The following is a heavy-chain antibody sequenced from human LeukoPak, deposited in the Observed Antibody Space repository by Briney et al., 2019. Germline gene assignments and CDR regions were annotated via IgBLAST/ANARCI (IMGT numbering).Heavy chain of an antibody. CDR2: IYHSGST. CDR1: GGSISTYY. J-gene: IGHJ1*01. V-gene: IGHV4-59*01. CDR3: ARGGAARLHFQN. D-gene: IGHD6-6*01. Sequence: NPSETLSLTCTVSGGSISTYYWNWIRQPPGKGLEWIGYIYHSGSTNYNPSLQSRVTISVDMSKNQFSLNLNSVTAADTAVYYCARGGAARLHFQNWGQGTLVTVSS.